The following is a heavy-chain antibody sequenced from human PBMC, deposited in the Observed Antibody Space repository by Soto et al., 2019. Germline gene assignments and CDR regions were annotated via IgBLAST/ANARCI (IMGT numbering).Heavy chain of an antibody. CDR1: GGSFSGYY. V-gene: IGHV4-34*01. Sequence: TLSLTCAVYGGSFSGYYWSWIRQPPGKGLEWIGEINHSGSTNYNPSLKSRVTISVDTSKNQFSLKLSSVTAADTAVYYCVSSGYYYDSSGYYHYWGQGTLVTVSS. J-gene: IGHJ4*02. CDR3: VSSGYYYDSSGYYHY. D-gene: IGHD3-22*01. CDR2: INHSGST.